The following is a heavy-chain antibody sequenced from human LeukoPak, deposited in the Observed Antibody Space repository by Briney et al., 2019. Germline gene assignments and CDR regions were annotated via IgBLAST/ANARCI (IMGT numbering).Heavy chain of an antibody. V-gene: IGHV3-23*01. Sequence: GGSLRLSCAASGFTFSSYAMSGVRQAPGKGLEWGSAISGSGGSTYYADSVKGRFTISRDNSKNTLYLQMNSLRAEDTAVYYCAKWEHDYGGNLGNWFDPWGQGTLVTVSS. D-gene: IGHD4-23*01. CDR3: AKWEHDYGGNLGNWFDP. J-gene: IGHJ5*02. CDR2: ISGSGGST. CDR1: GFTFSSYA.